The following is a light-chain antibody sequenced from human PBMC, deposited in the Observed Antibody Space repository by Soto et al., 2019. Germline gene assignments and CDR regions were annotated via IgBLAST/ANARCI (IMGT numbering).Light chain of an antibody. CDR3: QQYTNWPLT. Sequence: EIVMTQSPATLSVSPGERATLSCRASHRVSSYLAWYQQKPGQAPRLLIYATSTRATGIPARFSGSGSGTEFTLTISSLQSEDFAVYYCQQYTNWPLTFGGGTKVEIK. V-gene: IGKV3-15*01. CDR2: ATS. CDR1: HRVSSY. J-gene: IGKJ4*01.